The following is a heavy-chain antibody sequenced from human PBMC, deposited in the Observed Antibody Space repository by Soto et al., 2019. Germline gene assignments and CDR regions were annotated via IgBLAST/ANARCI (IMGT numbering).Heavy chain of an antibody. J-gene: IGHJ3*02. Sequence: PGGSLRLSCAASGFTFSSYDMRWVRQATGKGLEWVSAIGTAGDTYYPGSVKGRFTISRENAKNSLYLQMNSLRAGDTAVYYCARGDYYDSSGYGYDAFDIWGQGTMVTV. CDR3: ARGDYYDSSGYGYDAFDI. D-gene: IGHD3-22*01. V-gene: IGHV3-13*01. CDR2: IGTAGDT. CDR1: GFTFSSYD.